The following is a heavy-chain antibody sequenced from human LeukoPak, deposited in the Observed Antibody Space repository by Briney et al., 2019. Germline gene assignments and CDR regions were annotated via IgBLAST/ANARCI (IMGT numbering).Heavy chain of an antibody. CDR2: INHSGST. CDR3: AGSTYYYDSSGYYYPLYGMDV. V-gene: IGHV4-34*01. D-gene: IGHD3-22*01. CDR1: GGSFSGYY. Sequence: SETLSPTCAVYGGSFSGYYWSWIRQPPGKGLEWIGEINHSGSTNYNPSLKSRVTISVDTSKNQFSLKLSSVTAADTAVYYCAGSTYYYDSSGYYYPLYGMDVWGQGTTVTVSS. J-gene: IGHJ6*02.